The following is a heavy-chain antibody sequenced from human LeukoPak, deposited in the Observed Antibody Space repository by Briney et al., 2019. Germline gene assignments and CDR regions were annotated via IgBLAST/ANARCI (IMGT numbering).Heavy chain of an antibody. Sequence: GGSLRLSCAASGFTVSSNYMSWIRQAPGKGLEWVSYISSSGSTIYYADSVKGRFTISRDNAKNSLYLQMNSLRAEDTAVYYCARVAVAGTGWFDPWGQGTLVTVSS. CDR1: GFTVSSNY. V-gene: IGHV3-11*04. J-gene: IGHJ5*02. CDR3: ARVAVAGTGWFDP. CDR2: ISSSGSTI. D-gene: IGHD6-19*01.